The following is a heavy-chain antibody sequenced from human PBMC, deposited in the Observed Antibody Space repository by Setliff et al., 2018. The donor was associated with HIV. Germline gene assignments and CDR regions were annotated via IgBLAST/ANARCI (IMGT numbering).Heavy chain of an antibody. Sequence: GGSLRLSCAASGFTFSTYDMHWVRQVTGKGLEWVSAIGTISDTFYSDSVEGRFTISREHARNSLHLQMNSLRAGDTGVYYCVRQSGSWHAGSGAFDIWGQGTMVTVSS. CDR1: GFTFSTYD. V-gene: IGHV3-13*01. D-gene: IGHD1-26*01. CDR2: IGTISDT. CDR3: VRQSGSWHAGSGAFDI. J-gene: IGHJ3*02.